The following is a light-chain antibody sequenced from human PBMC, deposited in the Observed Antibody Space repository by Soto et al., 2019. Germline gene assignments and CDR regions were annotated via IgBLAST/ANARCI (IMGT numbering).Light chain of an antibody. CDR2: YDS. CDR1: NIGSKS. V-gene: IGLV3-21*04. Sequence: SYELTQPPSLSVAPGKTARITCGGNNIGSKSVHWYQQKPGQAPVLVIYYDSDRPSGIPERFSGSNSGNTATLTISRVEAGDEADYYCQVWASSSDHPVFGGGTKLTVL. J-gene: IGLJ2*01. CDR3: QVWASSSDHPV.